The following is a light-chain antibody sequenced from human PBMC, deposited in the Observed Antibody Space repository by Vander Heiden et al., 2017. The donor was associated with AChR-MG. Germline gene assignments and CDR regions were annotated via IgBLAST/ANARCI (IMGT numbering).Light chain of an antibody. CDR1: SGHSSYA. J-gene: IGLJ3*02. CDR3: QTWGTGAWV. CDR2: LNSDGSH. V-gene: IGLV4-69*01. Sequence: QLVLTQSPSASASLGASVKLTCTLSSGHSSYAIAWHQQQPEKGPRYLMKLNSDGSHSKGDGISDRFSGSSSGAERYLTISSLQSEDEADYYCQTWGTGAWVFGGGTKLTGL.